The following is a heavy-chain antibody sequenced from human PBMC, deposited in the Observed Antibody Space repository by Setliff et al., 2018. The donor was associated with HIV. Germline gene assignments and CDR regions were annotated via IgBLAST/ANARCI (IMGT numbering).Heavy chain of an antibody. CDR3: ARRAFNGYYFDS. V-gene: IGHV5-51*01. CDR1: GYTFTSYW. D-gene: IGHD2-8*01. Sequence: GESLKISCKGSGYTFTSYWIAWVRQMPGKGLEWMGIIYPGDSHTRYSPSFQGQVTISADKSIRTAYLQWSSLKASDTAIYYCARRAFNGYYFDSWGQGTLVTVSS. CDR2: IYPGDSHT. J-gene: IGHJ4*02.